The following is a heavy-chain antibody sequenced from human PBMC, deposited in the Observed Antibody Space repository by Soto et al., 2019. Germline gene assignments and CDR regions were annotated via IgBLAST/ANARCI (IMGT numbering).Heavy chain of an antibody. D-gene: IGHD3-3*01. Sequence: ASVKVSCKASGYTFTSYYMHWVRQAPGQGLEWMGIINPSGGSTSYAQKFQGRVTMTRDTSTSTVYMELSSLRSEDTAVYYCARDVITIFGVAPSRTYYLAVWGKGTTVTVSS. CDR1: GYTFTSYY. CDR3: ARDVITIFGVAPSRTYYLAV. V-gene: IGHV1-46*03. J-gene: IGHJ6*03. CDR2: INPSGGST.